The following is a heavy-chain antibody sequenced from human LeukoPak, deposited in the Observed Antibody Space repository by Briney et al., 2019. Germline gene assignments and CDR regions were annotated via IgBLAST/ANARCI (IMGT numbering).Heavy chain of an antibody. J-gene: IGHJ4*02. CDR2: ISTDGNTI. D-gene: IGHD3-10*01. CDR1: GFTFSDYY. Sequence: KTGGSLRLSCAASGFTFSDYYMNWIRQAPGRGLEGISYISTDGNTIYYADSVKGRFTISRDNAKNSLYLQMNSLRAEDTAVYYCANWERGHIWFGEPVDYWGQGTLVTVSS. V-gene: IGHV3-11*01. CDR3: ANWERGHIWFGEPVDY.